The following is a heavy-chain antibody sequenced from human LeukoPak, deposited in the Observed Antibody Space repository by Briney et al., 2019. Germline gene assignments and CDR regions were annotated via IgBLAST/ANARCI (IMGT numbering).Heavy chain of an antibody. J-gene: IGHJ4*02. CDR3: AKNGRLLEY. CDR1: GFSFSSYE. D-gene: IGHD1-1*01. CDR2: ISSSGSTK. Sequence: GGSLRLSCAASGFSFSSYEMNWVRQAPGKGLEWVSYISSSGSTKYYADTVKGRFTISRDNAKNSLYLQMNSLRTDDTAVYYCAKNGRLLEYRGQGTLVTVSS. V-gene: IGHV3-48*03.